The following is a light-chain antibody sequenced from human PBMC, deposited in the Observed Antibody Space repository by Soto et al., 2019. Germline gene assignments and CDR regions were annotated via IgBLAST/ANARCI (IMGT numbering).Light chain of an antibody. J-gene: IGKJ1*01. CDR2: DAS. CDR3: QQYNSYSWT. V-gene: IGKV1-5*01. CDR1: QSISSW. Sequence: DIQMTQSPSTLSASVGDRVTITCRASQSISSWLAWYQQKPGKAPKLLIYDASILESGVPSRFSGSGSGTEFTLTISSLQPDDFATYYFQQYNSYSWTFGQGTKVEIK.